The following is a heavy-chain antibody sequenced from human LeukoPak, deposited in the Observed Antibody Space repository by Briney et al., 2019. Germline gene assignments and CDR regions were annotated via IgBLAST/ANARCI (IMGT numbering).Heavy chain of an antibody. CDR1: GGSISSGSYY. J-gene: IGHJ3*02. Sequence: SETLSLTCTVSGGSISSGSYYWSWIRQPAGKGLEWIGRIYTSGSTNYNPSLKSRVTISVDTSKNQFSLKLSSVTAADTAVYYCARGGYDILTSYYAFDIWGQGTMVTVSS. V-gene: IGHV4-61*02. D-gene: IGHD3-9*01. CDR3: ARGGYDILTSYYAFDI. CDR2: IYTSGST.